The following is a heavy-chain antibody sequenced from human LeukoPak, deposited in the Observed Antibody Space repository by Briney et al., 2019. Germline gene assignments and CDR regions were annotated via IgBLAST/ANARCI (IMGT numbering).Heavy chain of an antibody. CDR1: GGSISSYY. CDR2: IYTSGST. V-gene: IGHV4-4*07. J-gene: IGHJ5*02. Sequence: SETLSLTCTVSGGSISSYYWCSIRQPAGKGLEWIGRIYTSGSTNYNPSLKSRVTMSVDTSKNQFSLKLSSVTAADTAVYYCARDRNDILTGYPENWFDPWGQGTLVTVSS. CDR3: ARDRNDILTGYPENWFDP. D-gene: IGHD3-9*01.